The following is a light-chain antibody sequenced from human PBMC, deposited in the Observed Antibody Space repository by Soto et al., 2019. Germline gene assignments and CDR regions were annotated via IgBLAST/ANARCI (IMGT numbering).Light chain of an antibody. CDR1: SSNIGAGYD. Sequence: QAVVTQPPSVSGAPGQRVTISCTGSSSNIGAGYDVHWYQQLPGTAPKLLIYGNSNRPSGVPDRFSGSKSGTSASLAITGLQAEDEADYYCSSFAGPVWVFGGGTKLTVL. V-gene: IGLV1-40*01. CDR2: GNS. J-gene: IGLJ3*02. CDR3: SSFAGPVWV.